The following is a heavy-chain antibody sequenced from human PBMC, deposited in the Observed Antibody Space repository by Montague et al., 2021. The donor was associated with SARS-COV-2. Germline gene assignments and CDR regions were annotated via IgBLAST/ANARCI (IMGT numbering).Heavy chain of an antibody. Sequence: SETLSLTCTVSGGSISSYYWSWIRQPPGKGLEWIGYSYYSWSTNYNPSLNSRGTISVAASKNQFSLKLRSVTAADTAVYYCAGISKYSYGIYYYGMDVWGQGTTVTVSS. CDR3: AGISKYSYGIYYYGMDV. J-gene: IGHJ6*02. CDR1: GGSISSYY. V-gene: IGHV4-59*01. D-gene: IGHD5-18*01. CDR2: SYYSWST.